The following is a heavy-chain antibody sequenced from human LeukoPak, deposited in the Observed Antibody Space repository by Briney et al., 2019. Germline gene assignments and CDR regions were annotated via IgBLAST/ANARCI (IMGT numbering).Heavy chain of an antibody. CDR2: ISSSSSYI. V-gene: IGHV3-21*01. Sequence: GGSLRLSRAASGFTFGGFNMNWVRQAPGTGLEWVASISSSSSYIYNADSVKGRFTISRDNAKNSLYLQMDSLRAEDTAVYYCARDGAGHYFDYWGQGALVTVSS. CDR1: GFTFGGFN. CDR3: ARDGAGHYFDY. D-gene: IGHD1-14*01. J-gene: IGHJ4*02.